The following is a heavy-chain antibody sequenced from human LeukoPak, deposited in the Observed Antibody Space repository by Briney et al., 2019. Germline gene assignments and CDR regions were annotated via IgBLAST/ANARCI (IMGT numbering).Heavy chain of an antibody. CDR3: ARDRGSSIDY. J-gene: IGHJ4*02. V-gene: IGHV3-23*01. D-gene: IGHD6-13*01. CDR2: ITRSGQTT. Sequence: GGSLRLSCAASGFSLNNYAMSWVRQAPGKGLEWVSGITRSGQTTYYADSVKGRCTTSRDNAKNSLYLQMNSLRAEDTALYYCARDRGSSIDYWGQGTLVTVSS. CDR1: GFSLNNYA.